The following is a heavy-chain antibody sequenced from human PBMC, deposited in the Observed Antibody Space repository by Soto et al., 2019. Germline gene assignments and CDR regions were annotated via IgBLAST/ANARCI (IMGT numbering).Heavy chain of an antibody. J-gene: IGHJ4*02. D-gene: IGHD3-9*01. V-gene: IGHV3-23*01. Sequence: EVQLLESGGCLVQPGGSLRLSCAASGFTFSSYAMSWVRQAPGKGLEWVSAISGSGGSTYYADYVKGRFTISRDNSKNALYLQMNSLSAEDTAVYYCAKDYDILTGYYNVPQWGQGTLVTVSS. CDR1: GFTFSSYA. CDR3: AKDYDILTGYYNVPQ. CDR2: ISGSGGST.